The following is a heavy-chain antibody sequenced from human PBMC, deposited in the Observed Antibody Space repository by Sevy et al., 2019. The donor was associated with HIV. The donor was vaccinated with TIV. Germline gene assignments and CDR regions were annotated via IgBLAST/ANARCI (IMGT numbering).Heavy chain of an antibody. J-gene: IGHJ4*02. V-gene: IGHV3-7*04. CDR1: GFSFSNYW. CDR2: IKQDESEK. CDR3: ARGNSGSFDY. Sequence: GGSLRLSCAASGFSFSNYWMHWVRQAPGKGLKWVANIKQDESEKYYVASVKGRFTISRDNAKKSLYLQMNSLRPEDTAVYYCARGNSGSFDYWGQGTLVTVSS. D-gene: IGHD3-22*01.